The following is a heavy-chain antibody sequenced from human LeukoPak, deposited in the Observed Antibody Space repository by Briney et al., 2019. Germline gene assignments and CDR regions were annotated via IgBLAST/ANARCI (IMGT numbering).Heavy chain of an antibody. D-gene: IGHD3-9*01. J-gene: IGHJ3*02. CDR1: GFSFSGYS. V-gene: IGHV3-23*01. Sequence: GGSLRLSCTASGFSFSGYSMNWVRQAPGKGLEWVSAISGSGGSTYYADSVKGRFTISRDNSKNTLYLQMNSLRAEDTAVYYCAKPHDILTVNDAFDIWGQGTMVTVSS. CDR2: ISGSGGST. CDR3: AKPHDILTVNDAFDI.